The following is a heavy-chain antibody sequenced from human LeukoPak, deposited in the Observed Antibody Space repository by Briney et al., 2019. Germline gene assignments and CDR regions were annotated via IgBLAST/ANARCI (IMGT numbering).Heavy chain of an antibody. Sequence: GASLKISCKGSGYSFTSYWIGWVRQLPGKGLEWMGIIYPGDSDTRYSPSFQGQVTISADKSISTAYLQWSSLKASDTAMYYCARRIYSSSWYYFDYWGQGTLVTVSS. CDR1: GYSFTSYW. CDR3: ARRIYSSSWYYFDY. V-gene: IGHV5-51*01. D-gene: IGHD6-13*01. CDR2: IYPGDSDT. J-gene: IGHJ4*02.